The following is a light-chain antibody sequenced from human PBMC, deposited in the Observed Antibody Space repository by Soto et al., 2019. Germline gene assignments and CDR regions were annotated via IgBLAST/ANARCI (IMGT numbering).Light chain of an antibody. CDR3: QKRSNWPQLT. Sequence: EIVLTQSPATLSFSPGERATLSCRASQSVSSYLAWYQQKPGQAPRLLIYDASNRATGIPARFSGSGSGTDLTLTIRSLEPEDFAVYYCQKRSNWPQLTFGGGTKVDIX. CDR1: QSVSSY. J-gene: IGKJ4*01. CDR2: DAS. V-gene: IGKV3-11*01.